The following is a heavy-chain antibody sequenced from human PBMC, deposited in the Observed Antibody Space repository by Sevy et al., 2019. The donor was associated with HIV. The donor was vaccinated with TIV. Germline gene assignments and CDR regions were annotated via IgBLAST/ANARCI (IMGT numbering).Heavy chain of an antibody. D-gene: IGHD3-3*01. CDR3: TTPIFGVVITYYYGMDV. CDR2: IKSKTDCGTT. Sequence: GGSLRLSCAASGFTLSNAWMSWVRQAPGKGLEWVGRIKSKTDCGTTDYAAPVKGRFTISRDDSKNTLYLQMNSLKTEDTAVYYCTTPIFGVVITYYYGMDVWGQGTTVTVSS. CDR1: GFTLSNAW. V-gene: IGHV3-15*01. J-gene: IGHJ6*02.